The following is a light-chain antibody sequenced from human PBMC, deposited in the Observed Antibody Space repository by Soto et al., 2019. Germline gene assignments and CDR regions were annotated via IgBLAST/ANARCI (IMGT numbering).Light chain of an antibody. CDR1: QSVTDF. J-gene: IGKJ4*01. Sequence: EIVLTHSPATLSLSPGERATLSCRASQSVTDFLAWYQQKPGQAPRLLIYDASNRATGVPARFSGSGSGTDFTLTISSLEPEDSAVYYCQQRSGWPPLTFGGGTKVDIK. V-gene: IGKV3-11*01. CDR2: DAS. CDR3: QQRSGWPPLT.